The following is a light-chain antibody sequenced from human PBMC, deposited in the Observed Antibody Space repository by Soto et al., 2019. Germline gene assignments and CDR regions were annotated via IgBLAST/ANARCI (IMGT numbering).Light chain of an antibody. Sequence: DIQLTQSPSFLSASVGDRVTITCRASQGISSDLAWYQQKPGKAPNLLIYTASTLQTGVPSRFSGSGSGTEFTLTISSLQPEHFATYYCQQLNFYPITFGQGTRLEIK. CDR2: TAS. CDR3: QQLNFYPIT. J-gene: IGKJ5*01. V-gene: IGKV1-9*01. CDR1: QGISSD.